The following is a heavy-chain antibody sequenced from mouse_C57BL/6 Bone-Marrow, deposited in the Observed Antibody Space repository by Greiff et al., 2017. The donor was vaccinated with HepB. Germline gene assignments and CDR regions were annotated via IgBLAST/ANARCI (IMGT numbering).Heavy chain of an antibody. D-gene: IGHD1-1*01. V-gene: IGHV14-4*01. CDR3: TPYYYGSIWYFDV. CDR2: IDPENGDT. CDR1: GFNIKDDY. J-gene: IGHJ1*03. Sequence: VQLKQSGAELVRPGASVKLSCTASGFNIKDDYMHWVKQRPEQGLEWIGWIDPENGDTEYASKFQGKATITADTSSNTAYLQLSSLTSEDTAVYYCTPYYYGSIWYFDVWGTGTTVTVSS.